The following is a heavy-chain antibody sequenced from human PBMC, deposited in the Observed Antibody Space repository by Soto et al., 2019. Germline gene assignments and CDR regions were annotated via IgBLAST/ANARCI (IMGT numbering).Heavy chain of an antibody. CDR1: GFTFSSYA. J-gene: IGHJ5*02. CDR2: ISGSGGST. Sequence: GGSLRLSCAASGFTFSSYAMSWVRQAPGKGLEWVSAISGSGGSTYYADSLKGRFTISRDNSKNTLYLQMISLRAEDTAVYYCVKDSLSAVPSSWSHPRGQGTLVTVPS. CDR3: VKDSLSAVPSSWSHP. D-gene: IGHD6-13*01. V-gene: IGHV3-23*01.